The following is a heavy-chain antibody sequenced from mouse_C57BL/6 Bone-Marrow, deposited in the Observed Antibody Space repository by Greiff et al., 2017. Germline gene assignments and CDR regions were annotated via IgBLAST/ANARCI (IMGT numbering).Heavy chain of an antibody. CDR1: GYTFTGYW. CDR2: ILPGSGST. Sequence: QVQLQQSGAELMKPGASVKLSCKATGYTFTGYWIEWVKQRPGHGLEWIGEILPGSGSTNYNEKFKGKATFTADKSSNTAYLQLNSLTTEDSAIYYCAKVETRLRQDDDWGQGTTLTVSS. J-gene: IGHJ2*01. D-gene: IGHD2-2*01. V-gene: IGHV1-9*01. CDR3: AKVETRLRQDDD.